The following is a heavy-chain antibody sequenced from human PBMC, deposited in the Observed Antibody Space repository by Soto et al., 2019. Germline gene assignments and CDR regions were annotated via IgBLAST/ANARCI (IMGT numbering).Heavy chain of an antibody. J-gene: IGHJ5*02. D-gene: IGHD3-3*01. CDR1: GGSISSYY. CDR3: ARASYDFWSGYPNWFDP. V-gene: IGHV4-59*01. Sequence: PSETLSLTCTVSGGSISSYYWSWIRQPPGKGLEWIGYIYYSGSTNYNPSLKSRVTISVDTSKNQFSLKLSSVTAADTAVYYCARASYDFWSGYPNWFDPWGQGTLVTVSS. CDR2: IYYSGST.